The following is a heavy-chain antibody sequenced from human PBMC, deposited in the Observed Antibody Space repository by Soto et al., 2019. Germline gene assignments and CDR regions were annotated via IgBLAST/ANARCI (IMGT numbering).Heavy chain of an antibody. D-gene: IGHD3-9*01. CDR2: IYYSGST. J-gene: IGHJ4*02. Sequence: PSETLSLTCTVSGGSISSYYWSWIRQPPGKGLEWIGYIYYSGSTNYNPSLKSRVTISVDTTKNQFSLKLSSVTAADTAVYYCARGIRRAGYFDWLSGPFDYWGQGTLVTVSS. CDR3: ARGIRRAGYFDWLSGPFDY. V-gene: IGHV4-59*01. CDR1: GGSISSYY.